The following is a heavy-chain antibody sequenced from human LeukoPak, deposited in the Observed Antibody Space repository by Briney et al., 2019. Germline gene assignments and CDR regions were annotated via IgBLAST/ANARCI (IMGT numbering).Heavy chain of an antibody. Sequence: SETLSLICTVSGGSISSYYWGWIRLPPGKGLEWIGHIYYSGSTNYTPSLKSRVTISVDTSKNQFSLKLKSVTAADTAVYYCARASRWLQSSGAIDIWGQGTMVTVSS. J-gene: IGHJ3*02. D-gene: IGHD5-24*01. CDR1: GGSISSYY. V-gene: IGHV4-59*01. CDR3: ARASRWLQSSGAIDI. CDR2: IYYSGST.